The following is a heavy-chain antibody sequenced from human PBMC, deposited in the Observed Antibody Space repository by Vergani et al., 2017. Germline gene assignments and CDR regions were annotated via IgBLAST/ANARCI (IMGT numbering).Heavy chain of an antibody. V-gene: IGHV3-15*01. CDR3: ARGLLQEYSSSHKGAFDI. CDR2: IKSKTDGGTT. CDR1: GFTFINAW. Sequence: EVQLVESGGGLVKPGGSLRLSCAASGFTFINAWMTWVRQAPGKGLEWVGRIKSKTDGGTTYYAAPVKGKFTISRDDSKNTLYLQMNSLRAEDTAVYYCARGLLQEYSSSHKGAFDIWGQGTMVTVSS. J-gene: IGHJ3*02. D-gene: IGHD6-6*01.